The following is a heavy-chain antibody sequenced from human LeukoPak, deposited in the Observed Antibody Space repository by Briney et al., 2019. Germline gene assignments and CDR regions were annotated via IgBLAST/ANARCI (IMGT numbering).Heavy chain of an antibody. D-gene: IGHD3-22*01. V-gene: IGHV1-18*01. CDR2: ISAYNGKT. CDR3: ARDNSVDDNAWWFDP. CDR1: GYTFTSYG. Sequence: GASVTVSCKASGYTFTSYGISWVGQAPGQGREGKGWISAYNGKTNYAQKLQGRVTITTDTATRTAYMELRSLRSDDTAIYYCARDNSVDDNAWWFDPWGQGTLVTVSS. J-gene: IGHJ5*02.